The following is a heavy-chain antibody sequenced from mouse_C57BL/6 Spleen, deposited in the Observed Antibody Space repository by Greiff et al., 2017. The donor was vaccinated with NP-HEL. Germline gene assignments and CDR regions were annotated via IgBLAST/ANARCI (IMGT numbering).Heavy chain of an antibody. CDR1: GYAFSSSW. J-gene: IGHJ2*01. D-gene: IGHD1-1*01. Sequence: VQRVESGPELVKPGASVKISCKASGYAFSSSWMNWVKQRPGKGLEWIGRIYPGDGDTNYNGKFKGKATLTADKSSSTAYMQLSSLTSEDSAVYFCARKGGLFFDYWGQGTTLTVSS. CDR2: IYPGDGDT. CDR3: ARKGGLFFDY. V-gene: IGHV1-82*01.